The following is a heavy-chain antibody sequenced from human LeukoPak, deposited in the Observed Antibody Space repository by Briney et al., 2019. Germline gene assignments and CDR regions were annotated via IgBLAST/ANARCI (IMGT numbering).Heavy chain of an antibody. CDR2: ISVSGGST. CDR3: AKPIYSSSSYYFDY. Sequence: GGSLRLSCAASGFTFSSYAMSWVRQAPGKGLEWVSSISVSGGSTYYADSVKGRFTISRDNSKNTLYLQMNSLRAEDTAVYYCAKPIYSSSSYYFDYWGQGTLVTVSS. CDR1: GFTFSSYA. D-gene: IGHD6-6*01. J-gene: IGHJ4*02. V-gene: IGHV3-23*01.